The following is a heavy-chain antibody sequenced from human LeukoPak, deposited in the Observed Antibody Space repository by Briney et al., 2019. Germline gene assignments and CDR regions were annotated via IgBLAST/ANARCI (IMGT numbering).Heavy chain of an antibody. Sequence: GGSLRLSCAVSGFTFSDHFLDWVRQAPGKGLEWVGRSRNKAKSYTTEYAASVKGRFTISRDDSKNSLYLQMSNLRTEDTAVYYCVRVGSVAGSDYLDYWGQGTLVTVSS. CDR3: VRVGSVAGSDYLDY. CDR1: GFTFSDHF. V-gene: IGHV3-72*01. J-gene: IGHJ4*02. D-gene: IGHD6-19*01. CDR2: SRNKAKSYTT.